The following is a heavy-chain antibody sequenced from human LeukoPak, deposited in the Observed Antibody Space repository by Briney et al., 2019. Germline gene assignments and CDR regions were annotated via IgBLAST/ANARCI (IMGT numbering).Heavy chain of an antibody. J-gene: IGHJ4*02. CDR1: GGSISSYY. D-gene: IGHD1-1*01. Sequence: PSETLSLTCTVSGGSISSYYWSWIRQPPWKGLEWIGYIYYSGSTNYNPSLKSRVTISVDTSKNQFSLKLSSVTAADTAVYYCARVENDSRTDYWGLGTLVTVSS. CDR3: ARVENDSRTDY. V-gene: IGHV4-59*12. CDR2: IYYSGST.